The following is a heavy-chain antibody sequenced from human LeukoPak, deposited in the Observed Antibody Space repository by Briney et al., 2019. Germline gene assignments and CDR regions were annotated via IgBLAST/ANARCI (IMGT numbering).Heavy chain of an antibody. D-gene: IGHD5-18*01. CDR2: ISGSGGST. V-gene: IGHV3-23*01. Sequence: GGSLRLYCAASGFTFSSYAMSWVRQAPGKGLEWVSAISGSGGSTYYADSVKGRFTISRDNSKNTLYLQMNSLRAEDTAVYYCAKARVQLWLGPDAFDIWGQGTMVTVSS. J-gene: IGHJ3*02. CDR1: GFTFSSYA. CDR3: AKARVQLWLGPDAFDI.